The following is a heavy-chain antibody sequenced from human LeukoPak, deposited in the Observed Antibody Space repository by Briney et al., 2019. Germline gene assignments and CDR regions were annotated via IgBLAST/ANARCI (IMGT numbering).Heavy chain of an antibody. D-gene: IGHD3-3*01. CDR1: GFTFSACA. V-gene: IGHV3-30*01. CDR3: ASGGFYDFWSGYYTPFDY. J-gene: IGHJ4*02. CDR2: ISYDGNNK. Sequence: WGALRLSCAASGFTFSACAMHWVRQAPGKGLEWVAVISYDGNNKYYADSVKGRFTISRDNSKNTLYLQMNSLRVEDTAMYYCASGGFYDFWSGYYTPFDYWGQGTLVTVSS.